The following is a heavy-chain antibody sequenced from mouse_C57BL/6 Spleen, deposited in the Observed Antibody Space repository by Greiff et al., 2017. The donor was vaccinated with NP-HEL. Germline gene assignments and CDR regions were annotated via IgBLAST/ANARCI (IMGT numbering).Heavy chain of an antibody. CDR3: ARAGITTVPYYFDY. Sequence: QVHVKQSGPELVKPGASVKLSCKASGYTFTSYDINWVKQRPGQGLEWIGWIYPRDGSTKYNEKFKGKATLTVDTSSSTAYMELHSLTSEDSAVYFCARAGITTVPYYFDYWGQGTTLTVSS. CDR2: IYPRDGST. D-gene: IGHD1-1*01. V-gene: IGHV1-85*01. CDR1: GYTFTSYD. J-gene: IGHJ2*01.